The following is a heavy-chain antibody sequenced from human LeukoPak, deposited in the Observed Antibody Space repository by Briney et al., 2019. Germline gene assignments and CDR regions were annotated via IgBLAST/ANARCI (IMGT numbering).Heavy chain of an antibody. CDR3: ARIHITDDAFDI. V-gene: IGHV3-48*04. CDR2: ISSSSSGI. Sequence: GGSLRLPCAASGFTFSNYNMNWVRQAPGKGLEWVSYISSSSSGIYYADSVKGRFTIARDNAENSLYLQMNSLRAEDTAVYYCARIHITDDAFDIWGQGTRVTVSS. CDR1: GFTFSNYN. D-gene: IGHD1-14*01. J-gene: IGHJ3*02.